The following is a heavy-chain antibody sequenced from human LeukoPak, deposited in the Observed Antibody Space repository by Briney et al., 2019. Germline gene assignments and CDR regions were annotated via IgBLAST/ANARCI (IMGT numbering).Heavy chain of an antibody. Sequence: PSETLSLTCGVSGEPFSGYYWGWIRQPPGKGLEWIGDISESGSTNYNPSLKSRVTISVDPSKNQFSLKLTSMTAADTAVYFCVRGRTDYYYYMDVWGKGTTVTVSS. CDR3: VRGRTDYYYYMDV. CDR1: GEPFSGYY. V-gene: IGHV4-34*01. CDR2: ISESGST. J-gene: IGHJ6*03.